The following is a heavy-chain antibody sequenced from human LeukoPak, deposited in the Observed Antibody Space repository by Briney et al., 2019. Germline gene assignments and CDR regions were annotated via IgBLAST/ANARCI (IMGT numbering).Heavy chain of an antibody. CDR2: ISSSSSYI. V-gene: IGHV3-21*01. D-gene: IGHD3-10*01. J-gene: IGHJ6*04. Sequence: GGSLRLSCAAFGFTFSSYSMNWVRQAPGKGLEWVSSISSSSSYIYYADSVKGRFTISRDNAKNSLYLQMNSLRAEDTAVYYCARAGTMVRGVIITPPYGMDVWGKGTTVTVSS. CDR1: GFTFSSYS. CDR3: ARAGTMVRGVIITPPYGMDV.